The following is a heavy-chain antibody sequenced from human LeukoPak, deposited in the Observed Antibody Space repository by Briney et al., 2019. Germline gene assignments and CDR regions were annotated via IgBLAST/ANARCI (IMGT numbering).Heavy chain of an antibody. CDR2: IYFSVSN. J-gene: IGHJ4*02. CDR1: GGSIRTTSYY. Sequence: PSETLSLTCTVSGGSIRTTSYYWGWIRQSPGREPEWIGRIYFSVSNYYNPSLETRVTFSVDTSNTQFSLKLASLTAADTAVYSCARGGTYWDFWGQGTLVTVSS. V-gene: IGHV4-39*07. D-gene: IGHD3-10*01. CDR3: ARGGTYWDF.